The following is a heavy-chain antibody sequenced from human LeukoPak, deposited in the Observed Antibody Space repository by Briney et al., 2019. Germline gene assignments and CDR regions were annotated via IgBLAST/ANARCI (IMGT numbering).Heavy chain of an antibody. CDR1: VFTFSDYT. J-gene: IGHJ6*03. CDR2: IISSSSYI. CDR3: VRGEYSYGPLDYYYYMDV. Sequence: PLGTLRLSSAASVFTFSDYTMNWVRHAPRKRLEWVSSIISSSSYIYYADSVKGRFTISRDNAKNSLSLQMKSLRAEDTAVYYCVRGEYSYGPLDYYYYMDVWGKGTTVTVSS. V-gene: IGHV3-21*01. D-gene: IGHD5-18*01.